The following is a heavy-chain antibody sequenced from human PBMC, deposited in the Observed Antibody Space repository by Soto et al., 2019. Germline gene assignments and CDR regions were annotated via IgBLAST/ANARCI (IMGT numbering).Heavy chain of an antibody. V-gene: IGHV3-64*04. D-gene: IGHD5-18*01. CDR2: ITSDGGGT. CDR3: ARDYSSYGPFDY. Sequence: GSLRLSCSASGFTFSSYAMHWVRQAPRKGLEHVSAITSDGGGTYYTDSVKGRFTISRDNAKNSLYLQMNSLRAEDTAVYYCARDYSSYGPFDYWGQGTLVTVSS. CDR1: GFTFSSYA. J-gene: IGHJ4*02.